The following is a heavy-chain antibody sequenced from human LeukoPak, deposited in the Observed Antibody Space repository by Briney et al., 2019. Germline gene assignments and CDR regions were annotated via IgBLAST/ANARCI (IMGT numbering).Heavy chain of an antibody. Sequence: SETLSLTCSVTGFSISSGYYWGWIRQPPGKGLGWIGSSYYSGSTYYNPSLKSRVTLPVTTSKNQFSLKRRSGTAVNTAFYYCARGASEMDLVARIRLGLVYWGQGSMVTVSS. V-gene: IGHV4-38-2*02. CDR1: GFSISSGYY. CDR2: SYYSGST. J-gene: IGHJ4*02. D-gene: IGHD5-12*01. CDR3: ARGASEMDLVARIRLGLVY.